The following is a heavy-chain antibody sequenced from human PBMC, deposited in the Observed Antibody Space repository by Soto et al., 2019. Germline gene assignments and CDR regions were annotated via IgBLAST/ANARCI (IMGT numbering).Heavy chain of an antibody. Sequence: ASETLSLTCTVSGGSVSSGSYYWSWIRQPPGKGLEWIGYIYYSGSTNYNPSLKSRVTISVDTSKNQFSLKLSSVTAADTAVYYCAREWGVGYGHRGTYNWFDPWGQGTLVTVSS. CDR2: IYYSGST. J-gene: IGHJ5*02. CDR1: GGSVSSGSYY. V-gene: IGHV4-61*01. CDR3: AREWGVGYGHRGTYNWFDP. D-gene: IGHD5-18*01.